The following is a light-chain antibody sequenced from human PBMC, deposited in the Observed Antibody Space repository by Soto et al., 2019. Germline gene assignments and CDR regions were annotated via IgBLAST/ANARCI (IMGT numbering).Light chain of an antibody. V-gene: IGKV3-11*01. J-gene: IGKJ4*01. Sequence: TVFAQTSVTLSLSPVERATLSCRASQSVSSYLAWYQQKPSQAPRLLIYDASNRATGIPARFSGSGSGTDFTLTISSLEPEDFVVYYCQQRSNWPLTFGGGTKVDIK. CDR2: DAS. CDR1: QSVSSY. CDR3: QQRSNWPLT.